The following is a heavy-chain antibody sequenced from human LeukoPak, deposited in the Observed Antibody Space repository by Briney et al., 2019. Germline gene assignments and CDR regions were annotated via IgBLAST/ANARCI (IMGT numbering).Heavy chain of an antibody. V-gene: IGHV3-48*03. Sequence: PGGSLRLSCAASGFTFSSYEMNWVRQAPGKGLEWVSYISSSGSTIYYADSVKGRFTISRDNAKKLLYLEMNSLRAEDTAVYYCARAYSVRYGLGYYYMDVWGKGTTVTISS. CDR2: ISSSGSTI. D-gene: IGHD5/OR15-5a*01. J-gene: IGHJ6*03. CDR1: GFTFSSYE. CDR3: ARAYSVRYGLGYYYMDV.